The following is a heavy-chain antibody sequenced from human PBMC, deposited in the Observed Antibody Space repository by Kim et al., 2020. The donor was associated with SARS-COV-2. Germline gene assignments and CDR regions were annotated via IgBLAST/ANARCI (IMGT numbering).Heavy chain of an antibody. V-gene: IGHV3-11*01. CDR3: ARAGVLSYYYYMDV. Sequence: ADSVKGRFTISRDNAKNSLYLQMNSLRAEDTAVYYCARAGVLSYYYYMDVWGKGTTVTVSS. J-gene: IGHJ6*03.